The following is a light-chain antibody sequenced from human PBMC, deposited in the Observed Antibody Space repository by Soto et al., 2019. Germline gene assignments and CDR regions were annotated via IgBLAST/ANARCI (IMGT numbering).Light chain of an antibody. CDR3: SSYTATNVV. CDR2: EVN. Sequence: QSALTQPASVSGSPGQSITISCTGTSSDVGGYNYVSWYQQHPDKVPRLMIYEVNNRPSGVSDRFSGSKSGSSASLTISGLQAEDEADYYCSSYTATNVVFGGGTQLTVL. CDR1: SSDVGGYNY. V-gene: IGLV2-14*01. J-gene: IGLJ2*01.